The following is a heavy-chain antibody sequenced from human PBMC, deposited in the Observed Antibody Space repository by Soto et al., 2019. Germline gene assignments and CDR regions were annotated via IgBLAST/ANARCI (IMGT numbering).Heavy chain of an antibody. J-gene: IGHJ4*02. V-gene: IGHV4-4*03. CDR3: ARRGDGSGSLDY. CDR1: GDSISSRIW. CDR2: IYHSGTT. Sequence: QVQLQESGPGLVKPPGTLSLTCAVSGDSISSRIWWSWVRLPPGKGLEWIGEIYHSGTTNYNPSLKSRVTISVDKSKNQFSLKMSSLTAADTAVYYCARRGDGSGSLDYWGQGTLVTVFS. D-gene: IGHD3-10*01.